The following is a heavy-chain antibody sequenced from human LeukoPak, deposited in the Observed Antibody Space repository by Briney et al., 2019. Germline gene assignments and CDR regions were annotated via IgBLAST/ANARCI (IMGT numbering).Heavy chain of an antibody. V-gene: IGHV1-24*01. CDR1: GYTLTELS. CDR3: ATAFSGSYSGDPDY. J-gene: IGHJ4*02. D-gene: IGHD1-26*01. CDR2: FDPEDGET. Sequence: ASVKVSCKVSGYTLTELSMHWVRQAPGKGLEWMGGFDPEDGETIYAQKFQGRVTMTEDTSTDTAYMELSSLRSEDTAVYYCATAFSGSYSGDPDYWGQGTLVTVSS.